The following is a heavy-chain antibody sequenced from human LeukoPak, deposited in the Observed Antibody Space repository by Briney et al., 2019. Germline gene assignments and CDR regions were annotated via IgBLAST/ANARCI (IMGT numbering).Heavy chain of an antibody. J-gene: IGHJ3*02. D-gene: IGHD6-19*01. Sequence: SETLSLTCTVSGRSISSSSYYWGWIRQPPGKGLEWIGSIYYSGSTYYNPSLKSRVTISVDTSKNQFSLKLSSVTAADTAVYYCASRRYSSGWYSFDIWGQGTMVTVSS. CDR3: ASRRYSSGWYSFDI. V-gene: IGHV4-39*01. CDR2: IYYSGST. CDR1: GRSISSSSYY.